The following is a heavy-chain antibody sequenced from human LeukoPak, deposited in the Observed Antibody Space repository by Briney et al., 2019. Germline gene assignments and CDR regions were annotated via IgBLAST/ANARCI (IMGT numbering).Heavy chain of an antibody. CDR1: GYTFTSYD. CDR2: MNPNSGNT. V-gene: IGHV1-8*01. Sequence: ASVKVSCKASGYTFTSYDINWVRQATGQGLEWMGWMNPNSGNTGYAQKFQGRVTMTRNTSISTAYMELSSLRSEDTAVYYCARGGSTSSLWFGGPDYYYYGMDVWGQGTTVTVPS. D-gene: IGHD3-10*01. J-gene: IGHJ6*02. CDR3: ARGGSTSSLWFGGPDYYYYGMDV.